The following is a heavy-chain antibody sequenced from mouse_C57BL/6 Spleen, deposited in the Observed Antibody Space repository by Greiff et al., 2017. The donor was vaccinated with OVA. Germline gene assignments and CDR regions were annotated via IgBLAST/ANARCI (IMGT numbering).Heavy chain of an antibody. V-gene: IGHV1-64*01. CDR2: IHPNSGRT. CDR3: ARRTTTVVAEFYAMDY. D-gene: IGHD1-1*01. Sequence: QVQLQQPGAELVKPGASVKLSCKASGYTFTSYWMHWVKQRPGQGLEWIGMIHPNSGRTNYNEKFKGKATLTVDKSSSTAYMQLSSLTSEDSAVYYCARRTTTVVAEFYAMDYWGQGTSVTVSS. CDR1: GYTFTSYW. J-gene: IGHJ4*01.